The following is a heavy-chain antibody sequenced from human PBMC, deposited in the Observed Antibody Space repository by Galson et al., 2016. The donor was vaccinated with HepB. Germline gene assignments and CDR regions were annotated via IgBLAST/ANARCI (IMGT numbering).Heavy chain of an antibody. CDR1: GFTISSYI. V-gene: IGHV3-21*01. CDR3: ARLIYRLPGTYGLDV. CDR2: ISSSSNYI. Sequence: SLRLSCAASGFTISSYIMDWVRQAPEKGLEWVSSISSSSNYIYYTDSVKGRFTISRDNAKNSLYLQMNSLRAEDTAVYYCARLIYRLPGTYGLDVWGQGTTVTVSS. J-gene: IGHJ6*02. D-gene: IGHD1/OR15-1a*01.